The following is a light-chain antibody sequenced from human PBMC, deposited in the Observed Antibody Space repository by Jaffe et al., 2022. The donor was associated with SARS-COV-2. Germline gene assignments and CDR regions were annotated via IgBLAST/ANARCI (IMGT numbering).Light chain of an antibody. CDR1: SSNIGSNT. J-gene: IGLJ2*01. Sequence: QSVLTQSPSASGTPGQRVTISCSGSSSNIGSNTVNWYQQLPGTAPKLLINSNNQRPSGVPDRFSGSKSGSSASLAISGLQSEDEADYYCAAWDDSLNGVLFGGGTKVTFL. V-gene: IGLV1-44*01. CDR3: AAWDDSLNGVL. CDR2: SNN.